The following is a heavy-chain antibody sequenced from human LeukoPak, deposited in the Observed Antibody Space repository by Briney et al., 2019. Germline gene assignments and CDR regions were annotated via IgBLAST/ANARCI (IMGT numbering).Heavy chain of an antibody. J-gene: IGHJ6*03. CDR2: IKQDGSEK. Sequence: GGSLRLSCAASGFTFSSYAMSWVRQAPGKGVERVANIKQDGSEKYYVDSVKGRFTISRDNAKNSLYLQMNSLRAEDTAVYYCARVHVDIVVVPAARFTYYYYMDVWGKGTTVTISS. CDR1: GFTFSSYA. CDR3: ARVHVDIVVVPAARFTYYYYMDV. D-gene: IGHD2-2*01. V-gene: IGHV3-7*01.